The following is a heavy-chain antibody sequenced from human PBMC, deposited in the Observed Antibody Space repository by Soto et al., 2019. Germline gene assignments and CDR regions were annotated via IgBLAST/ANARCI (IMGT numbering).Heavy chain of an antibody. CDR1: GFTLSSYA. J-gene: IGHJ6*02. Sequence: DVQVLESGGDLVQPGGSLRLSCAASGFTLSSYAMSWVRQAPGKGLEWVSIVSAGGDMKYNSDSVKGRFTISRDNSNNALFLQMNSLRIEDTALYYCARGDRGGSGSPASYYYSGLDVWGQGTTVTVS. CDR2: VSAGGDMK. D-gene: IGHD3-10*01. V-gene: IGHV3-23*01. CDR3: ARGDRGGSGSPASYYYSGLDV.